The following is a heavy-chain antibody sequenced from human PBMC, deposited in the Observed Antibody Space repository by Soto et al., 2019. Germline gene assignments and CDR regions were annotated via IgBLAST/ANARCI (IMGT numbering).Heavy chain of an antibody. D-gene: IGHD1-26*01. J-gene: IGHJ3*02. CDR3: AREMSGSYRVSAFDI. CDR2: INPNSGGT. V-gene: IGHV1-2*04. CDR1: GYTFTGYY. Sequence: ASVKVSCKASGYTFTGYYMHWVRQAPGQGLEWMGWINPNSGGTNYAQKFQGWVTMTRDTSISTAYMELSRLRSDDTAVYYCAREMSGSYRVSAFDIWGQGTMVTVSS.